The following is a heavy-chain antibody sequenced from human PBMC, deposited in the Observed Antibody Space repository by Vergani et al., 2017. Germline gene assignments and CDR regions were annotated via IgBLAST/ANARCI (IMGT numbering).Heavy chain of an antibody. CDR3: AKDGDYGGNGRYYFDY. J-gene: IGHJ4*02. CDR2: ISGSGGST. D-gene: IGHD4-23*01. V-gene: IGHV3-23*01. Sequence: EVQLLESGGGLVQPGGSLRLSCAASGFTFSSYAMSWVRQAPGKGLEWVSAISGSGGSTYYADSVKGRFTISRDNSKNTLYLQMNSLRAEDTAVYYCAKDGDYGGNGRYYFDYWGQGTLVTVSS. CDR1: GFTFSSYA.